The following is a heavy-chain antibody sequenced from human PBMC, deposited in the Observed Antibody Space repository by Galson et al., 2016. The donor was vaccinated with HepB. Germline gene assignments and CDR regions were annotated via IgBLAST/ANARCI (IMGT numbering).Heavy chain of an antibody. CDR2: IYSAGDT. V-gene: IGHV3-53*01. Sequence: SLRLSCAASGFTFNFYLMSWVRQAPGKGLEWVSIIYSAGDTYYADSVKGRFTVSRDDSKNILYLQMNSLRPEDTAVYYCARDTDSGSRADWWGQGTLVTVSS. J-gene: IGHJ4*02. CDR3: ARDTDSGSRADW. CDR1: GFTFNFYL. D-gene: IGHD6-25*01.